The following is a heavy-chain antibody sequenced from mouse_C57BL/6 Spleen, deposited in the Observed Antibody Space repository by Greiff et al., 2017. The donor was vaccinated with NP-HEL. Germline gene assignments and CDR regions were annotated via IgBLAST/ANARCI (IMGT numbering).Heavy chain of an antibody. Sequence: VQLQQSGAELARPGASVKMSCKASGYTFTSYTMHWVKQRPGQGLEWIGYINPSSGYTKYNQKFKDKATLTADKSSSTAYMQLSSLTSEDSAVYYCASSSTVPAGYWGQGTTLTVSS. V-gene: IGHV1-4*01. J-gene: IGHJ2*01. CDR1: GYTFTSYT. CDR2: INPSSGYT. CDR3: ASSSTVPAGY. D-gene: IGHD1-1*01.